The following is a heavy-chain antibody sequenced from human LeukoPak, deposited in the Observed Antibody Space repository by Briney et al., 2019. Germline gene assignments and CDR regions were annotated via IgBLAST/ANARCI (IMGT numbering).Heavy chain of an antibody. V-gene: IGHV3-30-3*01. CDR2: ISYDGGNK. D-gene: IGHD5-12*01. CDR1: GFTLNSYA. J-gene: IGHJ4*02. Sequence: GGPLSFSCEAPGFTLNSYAWHGVGRAPGKGWGGGAVISYDGGNKYYADSVKGRFTISRDNAKNSLYLQMNSLRAEDTAVYYCARAGSHRNSGYDYWGQGTLVTVSS. CDR3: ARAGSHRNSGYDY.